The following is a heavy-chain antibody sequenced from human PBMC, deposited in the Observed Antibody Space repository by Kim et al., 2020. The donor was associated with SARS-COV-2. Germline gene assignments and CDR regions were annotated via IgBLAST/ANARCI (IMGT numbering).Heavy chain of an antibody. Sequence: SQTLSLTCAISGDSVSSNSAAWNWIRQSPSRGLEWLGRTYYRSKWYNDYAVSVKSRITINPDTSKNQFSLQLNSVTPEDTAVYYCARGRQVPLQWLDHNWFDPWGQGTLVTVSS. CDR3: ARGRQVPLQWLDHNWFDP. CDR2: TYYRSKWYN. V-gene: IGHV6-1*01. CDR1: GDSVSSNSAA. J-gene: IGHJ5*02. D-gene: IGHD6-19*01.